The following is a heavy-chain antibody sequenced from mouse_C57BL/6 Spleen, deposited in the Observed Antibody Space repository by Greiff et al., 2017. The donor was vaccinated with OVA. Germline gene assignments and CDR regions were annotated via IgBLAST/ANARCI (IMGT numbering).Heavy chain of an antibody. Sequence: EVQRVESGGGLVKPGGSLKLSCAASGFTFSSYAMSWVRQTPEKRLEWVATISDGGSYTYYPDNVKGRFTISRDNAKNNLYLQMSHLKSEDTAMYYCAREDYGSSYYFDYWGQGTTLTVSS. CDR3: AREDYGSSYYFDY. CDR1: GFTFSSYA. J-gene: IGHJ2*01. CDR2: ISDGGSYT. V-gene: IGHV5-4*01. D-gene: IGHD1-1*01.